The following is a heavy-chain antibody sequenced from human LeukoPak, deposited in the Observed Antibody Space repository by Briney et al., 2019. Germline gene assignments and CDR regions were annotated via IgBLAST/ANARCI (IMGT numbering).Heavy chain of an antibody. J-gene: IGHJ4*02. CDR1: GGTFSSYT. D-gene: IGHD7-27*01. V-gene: IGHV1-69*02. Sequence: SVKVSCKASGGTFSSYTISWVRQAPGKGPEWMGRIIPILGIANYAQKFQGRVTITADKSTSTAYMELSSLRSEDTAVYYCASSANWDFDYWGQGTLVTVSS. CDR2: IIPILGIA. CDR3: ASSANWDFDY.